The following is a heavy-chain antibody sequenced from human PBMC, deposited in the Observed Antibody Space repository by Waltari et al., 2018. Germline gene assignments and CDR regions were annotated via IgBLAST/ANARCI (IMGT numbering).Heavy chain of an antibody. CDR2: IVPGDSDT. V-gene: IGHV5-51*01. CDR1: GYSFTSYW. CDR3: ARSTGTGGLAFDI. Sequence: EVQLVQSGAEVKKPGESLKISCKGSGYSFTSYWIGWVRPMPGKGLVWVGIIVPGDSDTRYSPSVQGQVTISADKSISTAYLQWSSLKASDTAMYYCARSTGTGGLAFDIWGQGTMVTVSS. J-gene: IGHJ3*02. D-gene: IGHD1-1*01.